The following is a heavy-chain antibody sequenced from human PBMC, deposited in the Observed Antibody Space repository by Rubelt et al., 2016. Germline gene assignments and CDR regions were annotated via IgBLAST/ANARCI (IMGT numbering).Heavy chain of an antibody. V-gene: IGHV3-48*02. D-gene: IGHD3-10*01. J-gene: IGHJ4*02. CDR2: LPSGSETI. CDR1: GFTFDHYG. CDR3: ARDPVTGGHPLDY. Sequence: DVQLVESGGRVVRPGGSLTLSCVASGFTFDHYGMSWVRQAPGKGLEWVSYLPSGSETISYADPVKGRFIISRDNAKNSLYLQMNSLRDEDTAVYCCARDPVTGGHPLDYWGQGTLVTVSS.